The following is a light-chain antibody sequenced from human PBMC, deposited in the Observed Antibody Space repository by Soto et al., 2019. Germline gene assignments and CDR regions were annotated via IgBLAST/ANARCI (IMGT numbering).Light chain of an antibody. Sequence: EIVLTQSPATLSLSPGQRATLSCRASQSVSSYLAWYQQKPGQAPRLIIYGASNRATGIPARFSGGGSGTDFTLTISSLEPEDFAVYYCQQRSNWPPEITFGPGTKVDIK. V-gene: IGKV3-11*01. CDR1: QSVSSY. CDR3: QQRSNWPPEIT. J-gene: IGKJ3*01. CDR2: GAS.